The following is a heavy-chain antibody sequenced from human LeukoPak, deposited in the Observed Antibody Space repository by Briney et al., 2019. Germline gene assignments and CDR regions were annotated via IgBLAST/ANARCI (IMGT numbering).Heavy chain of an antibody. CDR3: ARQIIPYYMDV. CDR1: GGSFSGYY. Sequence: SETLSLTCAVYGGSFSGYYWSWIRQPPGKGLEWIGEINHSGSTNYNPSFKSRVTISVDTSKNQFSLKLSSVTAADTAVYYCARQIIPYYMDVWGKGTTVTVSS. J-gene: IGHJ6*03. V-gene: IGHV4-34*01. CDR2: INHSGST. D-gene: IGHD2-21*01.